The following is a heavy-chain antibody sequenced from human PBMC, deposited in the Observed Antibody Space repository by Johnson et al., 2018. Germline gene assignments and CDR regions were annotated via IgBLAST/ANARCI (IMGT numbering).Heavy chain of an antibody. CDR3: ARGYDSSGPPGY. CDR2: IGSSGSTI. V-gene: IGHV3-48*04. J-gene: IGHJ4*02. Sequence: VQLVQSGGGVVQPGRSLRLSCAASGFTFSSYGMHWVRQAPGRGLEWVSYIGSSGSTIKYGDSVKGRFTISRDNAKNLLSLQMNGLRAEDTAVYYCARGYDSSGPPGYWGQGTLVTVSS. CDR1: GFTFSSYG. D-gene: IGHD3-22*01.